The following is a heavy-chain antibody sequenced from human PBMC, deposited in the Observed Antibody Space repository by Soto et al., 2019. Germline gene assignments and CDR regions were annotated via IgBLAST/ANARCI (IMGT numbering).Heavy chain of an antibody. CDR1: GFTFSDYG. Sequence: QEQLVESGGGVVQPGRSLRLSCEASGFTFSDYGWHWVRQAPGKWLEWVAVIWYDGSDKYYTDSVKGRFTISRDNSKKTLYLQMNSLRADDTAVYYCARDWGGPTRTRCVAPDYWGQGTLVTVSS. CDR3: ARDWGGPTRTRCVAPDY. D-gene: IGHD2-21*01. V-gene: IGHV3-33*01. J-gene: IGHJ4*02. CDR2: IWYDGSDK.